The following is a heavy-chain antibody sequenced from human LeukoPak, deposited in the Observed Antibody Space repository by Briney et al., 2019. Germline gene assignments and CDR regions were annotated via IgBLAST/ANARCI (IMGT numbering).Heavy chain of an antibody. D-gene: IGHD1-26*01. V-gene: IGHV4-59*01. Sequence: SETLSLTCTVSGGSISSYYWSWIRQPPGKGLEWIGYIFYSGSTNYNPSLKSRVTISVDTSKNQFSLKLSSVTAADTAVYYCARGQGYSGSYYLYYWGQGTLVTVYS. CDR1: GGSISSYY. CDR2: IFYSGST. J-gene: IGHJ4*02. CDR3: ARGQGYSGSYYLYY.